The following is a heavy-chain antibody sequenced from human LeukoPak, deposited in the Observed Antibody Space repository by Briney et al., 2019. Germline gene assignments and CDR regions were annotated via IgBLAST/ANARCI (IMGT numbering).Heavy chain of an antibody. CDR3: AKVDSYNAFDY. V-gene: IGHV3-74*01. J-gene: IGHJ4*02. D-gene: IGHD5-24*01. CDR1: RFTFSSYS. CDR2: NHNDGTGP. Sequence: RGGSLSVSCEPSRFTFSSYSLHWARPVPGKGGAGVSRNHNDGTGPIYADSVKGRFTIYRDNAKNTLYLQMDSVGAEDTSLYYCAKVDSYNAFDYWGQGTLVTVSS.